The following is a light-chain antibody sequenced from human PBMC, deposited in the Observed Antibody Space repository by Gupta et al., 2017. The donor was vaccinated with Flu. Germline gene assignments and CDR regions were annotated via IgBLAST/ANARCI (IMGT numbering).Light chain of an antibody. CDR2: AAS. J-gene: IGKJ4*01. CDR1: DSVSGRY. Sequence: ILLTQSPGTLSLSPGESATLSCKASDSVSGRYLAWYQQKPGQAPRLVIYAASSRATGIPDRFGGSGSETDFTLTISRLEPEDSAVYYCQEYANSPPTFGGGTKVEI. V-gene: IGKV3-20*01. CDR3: QEYANSPPT.